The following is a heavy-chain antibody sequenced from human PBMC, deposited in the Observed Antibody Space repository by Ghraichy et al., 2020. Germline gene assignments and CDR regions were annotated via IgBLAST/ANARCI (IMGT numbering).Heavy chain of an antibody. Sequence: SETLSLTCTVSGGSISSYYWSWIRQPPGKGLEWIGYIYYSGSTNYNPSLKSRVTISVDTSKNQFSLKLSSVTAADTAVYYCARAAVGGSVSQKYYYYGMDVWGQETTVTVSS. D-gene: IGHD1-26*01. J-gene: IGHJ6*02. CDR1: GGSISSYY. CDR3: ARAAVGGSVSQKYYYYGMDV. CDR2: IYYSGST. V-gene: IGHV4-59*01.